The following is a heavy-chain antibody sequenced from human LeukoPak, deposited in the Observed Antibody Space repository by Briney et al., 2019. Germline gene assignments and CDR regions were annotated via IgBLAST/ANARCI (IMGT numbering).Heavy chain of an antibody. CDR3: ARDSGASGLWDP. Sequence: RGGSLRLSCAASGFTVGSNYMSWVRQAPGKGLEWVSVIYSGGSTYYADSVKGRFTISRDNSKNTLYLQMNSLRAEDTAVYYRARDSGASGLWDPWGQGTLVSASS. CDR1: GFTVGSNY. V-gene: IGHV3-53*01. J-gene: IGHJ5*02. D-gene: IGHD3-10*01. CDR2: IYSGGST.